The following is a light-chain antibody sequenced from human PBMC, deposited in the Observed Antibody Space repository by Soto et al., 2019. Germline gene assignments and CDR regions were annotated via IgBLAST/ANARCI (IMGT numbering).Light chain of an antibody. CDR2: CND. J-gene: IGLJ3*02. CDR1: SSNIGTNY. Sequence: QSVLTQPPSASGTLGQRVTISCSGSSSNIGTNYVYWYKQLPGTAPKLLIYCNDQRPSGVPDRLSGSKSGTSASLAISGLRSEDEADYYCATRDNSLSRWVFGGGTKVTVL. CDR3: ATRDNSLSRWV. V-gene: IGLV1-47*02.